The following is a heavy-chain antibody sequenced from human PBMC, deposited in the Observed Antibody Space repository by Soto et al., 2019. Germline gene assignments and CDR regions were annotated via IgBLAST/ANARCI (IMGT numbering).Heavy chain of an antibody. CDR1: GGSISSSNW. D-gene: IGHD6-13*01. V-gene: IGHV4-4*02. Sequence: SETLSLTCAVSGGSISSSNWWSWVRQPPGKGLEWIGEIYHSGSTNYNPSLKSRVTISVDKSKNQFSLKLSSVTAEDTAVYYCTRVSRPPRLYSSSWYNRAFDIWGQGTMVTVSS. CDR3: TRVSRPPRLYSSSWYNRAFDI. J-gene: IGHJ3*02. CDR2: IYHSGST.